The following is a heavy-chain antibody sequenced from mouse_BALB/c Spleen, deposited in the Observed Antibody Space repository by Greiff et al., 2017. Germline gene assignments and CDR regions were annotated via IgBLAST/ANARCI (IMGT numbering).Heavy chain of an antibody. CDR1: GFTFSDYG. Sequence: EVQLVESGGGLVQPGGSRKLSCAASGFTFSDYGMAWVRQAPGKGPEWVAFISNLAYSIYYADTVTGRSTISRENAKNTLYLEMSSLRSEDTAMYYCAVATRYYAMDYWGQGTSVTVSS. D-gene: IGHD1-1*01. CDR3: AVATRYYAMDY. CDR2: ISNLAYSI. J-gene: IGHJ4*01. V-gene: IGHV5-15*02.